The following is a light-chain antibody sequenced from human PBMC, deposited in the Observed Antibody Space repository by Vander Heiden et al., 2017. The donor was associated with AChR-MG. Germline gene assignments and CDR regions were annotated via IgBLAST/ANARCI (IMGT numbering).Light chain of an antibody. CDR2: RSN. Sequence: QSVLTQPPSASGTPGQRVTISCSGSSSNIGSNYVYWYQQPPRTAPTLLIYRSNQRPSGAPDRFSGSKSGTSASLAISGLRSEDEADYYCAAWDDSLSGWVFGGGTKLTVL. CDR1: SSNIGSNY. J-gene: IGLJ3*02. CDR3: AAWDDSLSGWV. V-gene: IGLV1-47*01.